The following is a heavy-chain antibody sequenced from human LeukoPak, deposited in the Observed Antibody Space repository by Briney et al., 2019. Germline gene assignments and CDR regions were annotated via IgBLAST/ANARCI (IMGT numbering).Heavy chain of an antibody. D-gene: IGHD5-18*01. CDR2: MYTSGST. J-gene: IGHJ4*02. V-gene: IGHV4-4*07. Sequence: PSETLSLICTVSGGSITGYYWSWIRRPPGKGLEWIGYMYTSGSTNYNPSLKSRVTMSVDTSKNQFSLKLSSVTAADTAVYYCARDSTAMDTFDYWGQGTLVTVSS. CDR3: ARDSTAMDTFDY. CDR1: GGSITGYY.